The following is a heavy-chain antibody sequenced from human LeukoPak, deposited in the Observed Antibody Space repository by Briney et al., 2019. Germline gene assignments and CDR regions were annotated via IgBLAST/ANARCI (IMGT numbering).Heavy chain of an antibody. Sequence: SETLSLTCTVSGGSISSYYWSWIRQPPGKGLEWIGYIYYSGSTNHNPSLKSRVTISVDTSKNQFSLKLSSVTAADTAVYYCARVRLVPGAINKWGQGTLVTVSS. CDR3: ARVRLVPGAINK. CDR1: GGSISSYY. D-gene: IGHD2-2*02. CDR2: IYYSGST. V-gene: IGHV4-59*01. J-gene: IGHJ1*01.